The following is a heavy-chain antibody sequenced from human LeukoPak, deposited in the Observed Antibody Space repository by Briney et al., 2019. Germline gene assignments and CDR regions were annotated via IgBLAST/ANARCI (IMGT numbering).Heavy chain of an antibody. J-gene: IGHJ1*01. CDR2: IHTSGST. D-gene: IGHD1-26*01. V-gene: IGHV4-61*09. CDR1: GASISSTSYC. Sequence: PSETLSLTCTVSGASISSTSYCWGWIRQPAGKGLEWIGHIHTSGSTNYNPSLKSRVTISVDTSKNQFSLKLSSVTAADTAVYYCARSYSGSFLYWGQGSLVTVSS. CDR3: ARSYSGSFLY.